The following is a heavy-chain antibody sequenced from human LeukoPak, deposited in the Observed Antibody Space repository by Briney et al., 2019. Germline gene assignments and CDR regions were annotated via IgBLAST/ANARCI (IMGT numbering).Heavy chain of an antibody. V-gene: IGHV3-23*01. CDR2: IDGRGVDI. D-gene: IGHD2-21*01. Sequence: PGGSVRLSCAASGFTFSTYTMTWVRQAPGKGLECVSTIDGRGVDIYYAGSVKGRFTISRDNSRNRIYLKMNSLRAEDTAFDDYATDRYGTRWADWGQGTLIIVSS. J-gene: IGHJ1*01. CDR3: ATDRYGTRWAD. CDR1: GFTFSTYT.